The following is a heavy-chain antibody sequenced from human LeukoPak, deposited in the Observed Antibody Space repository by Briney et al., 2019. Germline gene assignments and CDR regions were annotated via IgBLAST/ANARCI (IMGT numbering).Heavy chain of an antibody. Sequence: SVKVSCKASGYTFTGYYMHWVRQAPGQGLEWMGGIIPIFGTANYAQKFQGRVTITADESTSTAYMELSSLRSEDTAVYYCARTWVAAPPSNHRHTKSFDYWGQGTLVTVSS. CDR3: ARTWVAAPPSNHRHTKSFDY. D-gene: IGHD2-15*01. J-gene: IGHJ4*02. V-gene: IGHV1-69*13. CDR2: IIPIFGTA. CDR1: GYTFTGYY.